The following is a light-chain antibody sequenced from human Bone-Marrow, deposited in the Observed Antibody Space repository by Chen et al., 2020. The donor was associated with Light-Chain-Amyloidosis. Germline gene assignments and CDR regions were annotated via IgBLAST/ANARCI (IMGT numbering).Light chain of an antibody. Sequence: IQLTQSPSSLSASVGDRVTITCRASQALSSYLAWYQQNPGKAPKLLIYAASTLQSGVTSRFSGSGSGTDFTLTISRLQPEDFATYYCQQLNSYPRTFGGGTKVEIK. J-gene: IGKJ4*01. CDR3: QQLNSYPRT. CDR2: AAS. CDR1: QALSSY. V-gene: IGKV1-9*01.